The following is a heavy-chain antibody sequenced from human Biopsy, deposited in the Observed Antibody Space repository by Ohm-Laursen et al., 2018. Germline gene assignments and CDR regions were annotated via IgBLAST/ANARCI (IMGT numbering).Heavy chain of an antibody. J-gene: IGHJ3*02. V-gene: IGHV3-48*03. Sequence: SLRLSCAASGFTFSTYEMNWVRQAPGKGLEWVSCISHSSGPTNYADSVRGRFTISRDNAKNALYLQMNSLRVEDTAFYYCVKLEAGLFDAFDIWGHRATVTVSS. D-gene: IGHD6-13*01. CDR2: ISHSSGPT. CDR3: VKLEAGLFDAFDI. CDR1: GFTFSTYE.